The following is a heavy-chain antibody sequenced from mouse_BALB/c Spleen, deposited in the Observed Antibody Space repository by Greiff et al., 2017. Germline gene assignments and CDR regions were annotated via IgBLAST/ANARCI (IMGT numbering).Heavy chain of an antibody. D-gene: IGHD2-14*01. Sequence: QVQLKESGPELVKPGASVKMSCKASGYTFTDYVISWVKQRTGQGLEWIGEIYPGSGSTYYNEKFKGKATLTADKSSNTAYMQLSSLTSEDSAVYFCARGGYDVGYYAMDYWGQGTSVTVSS. V-gene: IGHV1-77*01. J-gene: IGHJ4*01. CDR1: GYTFTDYV. CDR2: IYPGSGST. CDR3: ARGGYDVGYYAMDY.